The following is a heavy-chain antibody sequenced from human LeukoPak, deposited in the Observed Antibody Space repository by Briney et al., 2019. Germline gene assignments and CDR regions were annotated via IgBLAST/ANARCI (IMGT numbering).Heavy chain of an antibody. CDR1: GFTFSSYA. D-gene: IGHD1-26*01. V-gene: IGHV3-23*01. Sequence: GGALRLSCAASGFTFSSYARSWVRRAPGQGLEWVSAISGSGGDTYYADSVKGRFTISRDNSKNTLYLQMNSLRAEDTAVYYCAKLVGVTPFDYWGQGTLVTVSS. CDR2: ISGSGGDT. J-gene: IGHJ4*02. CDR3: AKLVGVTPFDY.